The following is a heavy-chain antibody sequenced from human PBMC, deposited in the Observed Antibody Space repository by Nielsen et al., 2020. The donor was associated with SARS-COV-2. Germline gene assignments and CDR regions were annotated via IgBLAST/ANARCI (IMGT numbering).Heavy chain of an antibody. D-gene: IGHD3-16*01. J-gene: IGHJ6*03. V-gene: IGHV3-33*06. CDR2: IWYDGSNK. CDR1: GFTFSSYG. Sequence: GGSLRLSCAASGFTFSSYGMHWVRQAPGKGLEWVAVIWYDGSNKYYADSVKGRFTISRDNSKNTLYLQMNSLRAEDTAVYYCAKEGGPYYYYYMDVWGKGTTVTVSS. CDR3: AKEGGPYYYYYMDV.